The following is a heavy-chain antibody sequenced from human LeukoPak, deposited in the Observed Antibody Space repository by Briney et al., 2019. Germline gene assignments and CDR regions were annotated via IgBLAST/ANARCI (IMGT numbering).Heavy chain of an antibody. Sequence: QSGGSLRLSCAASGFTFSHFWMSWVRQAPGKGLEWVSYISSSSSTIYYADSVKGRFTISRDNAKNSLYLQMNSLRDEDTAVYYCARDEGGYYLPFDYWGQGTLVTVSS. CDR3: ARDEGGYYLPFDY. CDR1: GFTFSHFW. CDR2: ISSSSSTI. J-gene: IGHJ4*02. D-gene: IGHD3-22*01. V-gene: IGHV3-48*02.